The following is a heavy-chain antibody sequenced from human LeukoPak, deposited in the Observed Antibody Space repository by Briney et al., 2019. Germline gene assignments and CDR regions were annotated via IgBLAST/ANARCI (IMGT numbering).Heavy chain of an antibody. CDR2: ISWNSGST. CDR3: AKAITRYTSIARLELDY. D-gene: IGHD6-6*01. J-gene: IGHJ4*02. CDR1: GFTFDDYA. V-gene: IGHV3-9*01. Sequence: GGSLRLSCAASGFTFDDYAMHWVRQAPGKGLEWVSGISWNSGSTGYADSVKGRFTISRDNAKNSLYLQMNSLRAEDTALYYCAKAITRYTSIARLELDYWGQGTLVTVSS.